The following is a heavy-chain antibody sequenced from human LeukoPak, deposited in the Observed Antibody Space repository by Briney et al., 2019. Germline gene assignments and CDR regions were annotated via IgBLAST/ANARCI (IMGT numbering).Heavy chain of an antibody. V-gene: IGHV1-69*05. CDR3: AREYYYDSSGYSDAFDI. J-gene: IGHJ3*02. D-gene: IGHD3-22*01. CDR1: GGTFSGYA. CDR2: IIPIFSTA. Sequence: SVKVSCKASGGTFSGYAISWVRQAPGQGLEWMGRIIPIFSTANYAQKFQGRVTITTDESTSTAYMELSSLRSEDTAVYYCAREYYYDSSGYSDAFDIWGQGTMVTVSS.